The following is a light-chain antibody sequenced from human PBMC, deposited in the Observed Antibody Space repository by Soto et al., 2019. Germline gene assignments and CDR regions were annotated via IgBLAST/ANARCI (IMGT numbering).Light chain of an antibody. J-gene: IGKJ2*01. CDR1: QRINNW. CDR3: QQYDSDSST. Sequence: DIQMTQSPSTLSASVGDRVTITCRASQRINNWSAWYQQKPGKAPKLLIYEASSILSGVPSRFSGSGSGTEFTLTNSSLQPDDFADYSCQQYDSDSSTFGQGTKLDI. CDR2: EAS. V-gene: IGKV1-5*03.